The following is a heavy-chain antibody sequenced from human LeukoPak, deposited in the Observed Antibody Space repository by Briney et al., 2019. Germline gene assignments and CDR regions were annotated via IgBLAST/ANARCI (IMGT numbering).Heavy chain of an antibody. V-gene: IGHV4-30-2*01. CDR3: ARGSDILTGYFDY. CDR1: GGSVSTYS. J-gene: IGHJ4*02. Sequence: SETLSLTCTFSGGSVSTYSWSWIRQPPGKGLEWIGYIYHSGTTYYNPSLESRVTISVDRSKTQFSLNLNSVTAADTAVYYCARGSDILTGYFDYWGQGILATVSS. CDR2: IYHSGTT. D-gene: IGHD3-9*01.